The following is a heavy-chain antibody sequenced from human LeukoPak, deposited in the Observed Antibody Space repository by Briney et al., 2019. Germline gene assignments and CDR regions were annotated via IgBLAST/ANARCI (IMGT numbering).Heavy chain of an antibody. CDR1: GGSVSSGSYY. J-gene: IGHJ4*02. CDR3: ARAPLEESSPLDY. V-gene: IGHV4-61*01. CDR2: IYYSGST. Sequence: TSETLSLTCTASGGSVSSGSYYWSWIRQPPGKGLEWIGYIYYSGSTNYNPSLKSRVTISVDTSKNQFSLKLSSVTAADTAVYYCARAPLEESSPLDYWGQGTLVTVSS. D-gene: IGHD6-13*01.